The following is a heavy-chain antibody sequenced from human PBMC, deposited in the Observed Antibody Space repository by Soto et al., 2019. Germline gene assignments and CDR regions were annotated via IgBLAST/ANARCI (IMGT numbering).Heavy chain of an antibody. CDR2: IYYSGST. D-gene: IGHD2-15*01. J-gene: IGHJ4*02. V-gene: IGHV4-59*08. CDR1: GGSISSYY. Sequence: QVQLQESGPGLVKPSETLSLTCTVSGGSISSYYWSWIRQPPGKGLEWFGYIYYSGSTNYNPSRKSRVTISVDTSKNQFTMTLSSVTAAATAVYYRTSRYRGTLDYWGQVTLVTVSS. CDR3: TSRYRGTLDY.